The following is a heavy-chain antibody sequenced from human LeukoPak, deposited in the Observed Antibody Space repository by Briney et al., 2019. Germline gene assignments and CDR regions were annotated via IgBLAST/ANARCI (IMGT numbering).Heavy chain of an antibody. J-gene: IGHJ4*02. CDR1: GGSFSGYY. D-gene: IGHD6-13*01. V-gene: IGHV4-34*01. CDR3: ARGGPGYSSSWHRGYFDY. CDR2: INHSGST. Sequence: SETLSLTCAVYGGSFSGYYWSWTRQPPGKGLEWIGEINHSGSTNYNPSLKSRVTISVDTSKNQFSLKLSSVTAADTAVYYCARGGPGYSSSWHRGYFDYWGQGTLVTVSS.